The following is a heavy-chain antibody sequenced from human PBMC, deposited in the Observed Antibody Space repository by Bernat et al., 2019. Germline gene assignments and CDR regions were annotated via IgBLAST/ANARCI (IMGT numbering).Heavy chain of an antibody. CDR3: AREAGSSSWFDP. CDR2: ISYDGSNK. V-gene: IGHV3-30-3*01. Sequence: QVQLVESGGGVVQPGRSLRLSCAASGFTFSSYAMHWVRQAPGKGLEWVAVISYDGSNKYYADSVKGRFTISRDNSKNTLYLQMNSLRAEATAVYYCAREAGSSSWFDPWGQGTLVTVSS. CDR1: GFTFSSYA. D-gene: IGHD6-6*01. J-gene: IGHJ5*02.